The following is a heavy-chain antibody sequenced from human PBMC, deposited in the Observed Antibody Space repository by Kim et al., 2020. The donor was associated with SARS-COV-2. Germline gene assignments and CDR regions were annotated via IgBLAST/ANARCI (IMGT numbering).Heavy chain of an antibody. J-gene: IGHJ1*01. CDR2: ISYDGNKK. V-gene: IGHV3-30-3*01. CDR3: ARAIGDEYF. Sequence: GGSLRLSCAASGFNIISKTMFWVSQAPGKGPEWVASISYDGNKKNYADSVKGRFTISRDTSKNTLYLEMSGLTVADTATYFCARAIGDEYF. CDR1: GFNIISKT.